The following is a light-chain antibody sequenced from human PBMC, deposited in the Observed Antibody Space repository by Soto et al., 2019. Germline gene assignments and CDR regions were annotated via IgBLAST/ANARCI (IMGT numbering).Light chain of an antibody. V-gene: IGLV1-44*01. Sequence: QLVLTQPPSASGTPGQRVTISCSGSSSNIGSNTVNWYQQLPGTAPKLLIYNNNQRPSGVPDRFSGSKSGTSASLAISGLQSEDEADYYCAAWDDRLSGWVFGGGTKLTVL. CDR1: SSNIGSNT. CDR2: NNN. J-gene: IGLJ3*02. CDR3: AAWDDRLSGWV.